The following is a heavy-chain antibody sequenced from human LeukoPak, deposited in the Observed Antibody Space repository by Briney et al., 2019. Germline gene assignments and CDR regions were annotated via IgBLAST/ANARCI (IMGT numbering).Heavy chain of an antibody. J-gene: IGHJ4*02. V-gene: IGHV3-30*02. CDR3: AKVKTDILIPDS. CDR1: GFTFSSYG. Sequence: GGSLRLSCAASGFTFSSYGMHWVRQAPGKGLEWVALIRYDGSNKYYADSVKGRFTISRDNSKNTLYLQMNSLRAEDTAVYYCAKVKTDILIPDSWGQGTLVTVSS. D-gene: IGHD2-21*02. CDR2: IRYDGSNK.